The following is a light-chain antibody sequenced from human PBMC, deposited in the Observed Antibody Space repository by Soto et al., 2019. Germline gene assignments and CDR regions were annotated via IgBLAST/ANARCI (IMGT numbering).Light chain of an antibody. CDR1: QGISSY. V-gene: IGKV1-9*01. Sequence: DIQLTQSPSFLSASVGDRVTITCRASQGISSYLAWYQQKPGKAPKLLIYAASTLQSGVPSRFSGSRSGTEFTLTITSLQPEDFATYHCQQLNTYPLTFCGGTKVESK. CDR2: AAS. CDR3: QQLNTYPLT. J-gene: IGKJ4*01.